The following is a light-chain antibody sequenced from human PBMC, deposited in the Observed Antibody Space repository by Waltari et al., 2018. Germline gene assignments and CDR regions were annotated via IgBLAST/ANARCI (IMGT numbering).Light chain of an antibody. V-gene: IGLV2-11*01. J-gene: IGLJ3*02. Sequence: QSALTQPRSVSGSPGQSVTISCTGPSSDVGGNNYVSWYQQHPGKAPKVIIYDVSKWPSGVPDRFSGSKSGNTASLTISGLQAEDEADYYCCSYAGSYTWVFGGGTKLTVL. CDR1: SSDVGGNNY. CDR2: DVS. CDR3: CSYAGSYTWV.